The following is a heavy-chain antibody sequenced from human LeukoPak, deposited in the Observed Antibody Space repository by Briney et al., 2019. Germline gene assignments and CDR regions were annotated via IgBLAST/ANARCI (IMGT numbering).Heavy chain of an antibody. Sequence: GGSLRLSCAASGFTFSNAWMSWVRQAPGKGLEWVGRIKSKTDGGTTDYAAPVKGRFTISRDDSKNTLYLQMNSLKTEDTAVYYCARDDGIGGPFDYWGQGTLVTVSS. CDR1: GFTFSNAW. D-gene: IGHD4-23*01. CDR2: IKSKTDGGTT. V-gene: IGHV3-15*01. CDR3: ARDDGIGGPFDY. J-gene: IGHJ4*02.